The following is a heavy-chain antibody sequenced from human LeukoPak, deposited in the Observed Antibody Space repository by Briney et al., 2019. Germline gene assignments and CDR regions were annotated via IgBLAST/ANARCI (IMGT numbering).Heavy chain of an antibody. CDR2: IYYSGST. Sequence: PSETLSLTCTVSGGSISSYYWSWIRQPPGKGLEWIGYIYYSGSTNYNPSLKSRVTISLDTSKNQFSLKLSSVTAADTAVYYCARREGYCSSTSCYNWFDPWGQGTLVTVSS. CDR3: ARREGYCSSTSCYNWFDP. J-gene: IGHJ5*02. D-gene: IGHD2-2*01. CDR1: GGSISSYY. V-gene: IGHV4-59*08.